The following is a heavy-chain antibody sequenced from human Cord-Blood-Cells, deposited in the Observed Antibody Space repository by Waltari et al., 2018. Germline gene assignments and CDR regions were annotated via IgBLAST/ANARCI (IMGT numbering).Heavy chain of an antibody. J-gene: IGHJ5*02. CDR1: GGTFSSYA. CDR2: IIPIFGTA. Sequence: QVQLVQSGAAVKKPGSSVKVSCKASGGTFSSYAISWVRPAPGLGLEWMGGIIPIFGTANYAQKFQGRVTITADKSTSTAYMELSSLRSEDTAVYYCARDMALRGYGFLNWFDPWGQGTLVTVSS. V-gene: IGHV1-69*06. D-gene: IGHD3-10*01. CDR3: ARDMALRGYGFLNWFDP.